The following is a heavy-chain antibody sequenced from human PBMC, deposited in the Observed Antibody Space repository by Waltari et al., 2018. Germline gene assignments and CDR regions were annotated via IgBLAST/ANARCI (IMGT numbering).Heavy chain of an antibody. CDR1: GFTLSSYA. Sequence: EVQLLESGGGLVQPGGSLTLSCSASGFTLSSYAMSWVRQARGKGLEWVSASSGSGGSTYYADAVKGRFTISRDNSKNTLYLKMNSLRAEDTAVYYCATTLRFLELGDYWGQGTLVTVSS. D-gene: IGHD3-3*01. CDR2: SSGSGGST. CDR3: ATTLRFLELGDY. V-gene: IGHV3-23*01. J-gene: IGHJ4*02.